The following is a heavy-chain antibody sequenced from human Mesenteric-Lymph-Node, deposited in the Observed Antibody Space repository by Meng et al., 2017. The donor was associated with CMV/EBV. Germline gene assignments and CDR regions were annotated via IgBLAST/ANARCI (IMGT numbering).Heavy chain of an antibody. CDR2: ISAYNGNT. CDR3: ARDPTAFDEYYFDY. V-gene: IGHV1-18*01. Sequence: ASVKVSCKASGYTFTSYGISWVRQAPGQGLEWMGWISAYNGNTNYAQKLQGRVTMTTDTSTSTAYMELRSLRSDDTAVYYCARDPTAFDEYYFDYWGQGTLVTVSS. D-gene: IGHD3-3*02. CDR1: GYTFTSYG. J-gene: IGHJ4*02.